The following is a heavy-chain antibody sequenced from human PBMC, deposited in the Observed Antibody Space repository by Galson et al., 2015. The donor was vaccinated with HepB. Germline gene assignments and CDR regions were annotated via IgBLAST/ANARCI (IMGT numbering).Heavy chain of an antibody. D-gene: IGHD3-3*01. CDR3: ARAQTGDFWSGSFAFDI. Sequence: SVKVSCKASGYTFTSYAMHWVRQAPGQRLEWMGWINTGNGNTKYSQKFQGRVTITRDTSASTAYMELSSLRSEDTAVYYCARAQTGDFWSGSFAFDIWGQGTMVTVSS. CDR1: GYTFTSYA. V-gene: IGHV1-3*04. J-gene: IGHJ3*02. CDR2: INTGNGNT.